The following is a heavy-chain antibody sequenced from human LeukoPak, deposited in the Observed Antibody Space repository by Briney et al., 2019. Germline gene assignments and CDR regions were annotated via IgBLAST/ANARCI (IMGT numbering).Heavy chain of an antibody. D-gene: IGHD3-22*01. V-gene: IGHV3-11*01. CDR1: GFTFSDYY. Sequence: GGSLRLFCAAPGFTFSDYYMSWIRQAPGKGLEWVSYISSSGSTIYYADSVKGRFTISRDNAKNSLYLQMNSLRAEDTAVYYCARDAAWYYDSSGYPVDYWGQGTLVTVSS. J-gene: IGHJ4*02. CDR2: ISSSGSTI. CDR3: ARDAAWYYDSSGYPVDY.